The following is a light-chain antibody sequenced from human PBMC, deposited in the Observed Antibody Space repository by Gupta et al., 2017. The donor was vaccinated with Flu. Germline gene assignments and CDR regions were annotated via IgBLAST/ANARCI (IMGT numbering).Light chain of an antibody. CDR3: QVWQISSDYLRV. Sequence: SYVLTQPPSVSVAPGQTARITWGGDNIGTKSVHWYQQKAGQAPGLVVYDNSARPSGIPDRFSGFNSENTATMTISRAEAGDEADDYCQVWQISSDYLRVFGGGTKLTVL. V-gene: IGLV3-21*02. J-gene: IGLJ3*02. CDR2: DNS. CDR1: NIGTKS.